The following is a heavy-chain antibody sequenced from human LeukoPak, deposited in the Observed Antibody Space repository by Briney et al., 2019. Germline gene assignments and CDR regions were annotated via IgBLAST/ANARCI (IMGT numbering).Heavy chain of an antibody. CDR3: ARDKLGRAIFDY. J-gene: IGHJ4*02. CDR2: ISSNGGST. Sequence: GGSLRPSCAASGFTFSSYAMHWVRQAPGKGLEYVSAISSNGGSTYYANSVKGRFTISRDNSKNTLYLQMGSLRAEDMAVYYCARDKLGRAIFDYWGQGTLVTVSS. CDR1: GFTFSSYA. V-gene: IGHV3-64*01. D-gene: IGHD1-26*01.